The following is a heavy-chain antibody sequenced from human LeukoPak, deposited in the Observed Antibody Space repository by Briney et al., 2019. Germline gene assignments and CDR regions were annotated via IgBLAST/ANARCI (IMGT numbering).Heavy chain of an antibody. J-gene: IGHJ3*02. CDR3: ARGQGIQPTDAFDI. V-gene: IGHV1-69*13. CDR2: IIPIFGTA. Sequence: SVKVSCKASGGTFSSYAISWVRQAPGQGLEWMGGIIPIFGTANCAQKFQGRVTITADESTSTAYMELSSLRSEDTAVYYCARGQGIQPTDAFDIWGQGTMVTVSS. CDR1: GGTFSSYA. D-gene: IGHD5-18*01.